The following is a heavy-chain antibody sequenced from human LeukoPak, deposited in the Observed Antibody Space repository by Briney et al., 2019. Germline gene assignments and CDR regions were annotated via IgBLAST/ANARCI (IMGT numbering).Heavy chain of an antibody. D-gene: IGHD2-2*01. CDR3: AKDYTRIVVVPAAGVFYGMDV. CDR2: ISYDGSNK. J-gene: IGHJ6*02. V-gene: IGHV3-30*18. CDR1: GFTFSSYG. Sequence: GGSLRLSYAASGFTFSSYGMHWVRQAPGKGLEWVAVISYDGSNKYYADSVKGRFTISRDNSKNTLYLQMNSLRAEDTAVYYCAKDYTRIVVVPAAGVFYGMDVWGQGTTVTVSS.